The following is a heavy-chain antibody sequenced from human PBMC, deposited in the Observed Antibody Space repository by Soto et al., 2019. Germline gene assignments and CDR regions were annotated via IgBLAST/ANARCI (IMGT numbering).Heavy chain of an antibody. J-gene: IGHJ6*02. Sequence: PGGRRIIKNAASGFTFSSYAMSWVRQAPGKGLEWVSAISGSGGSTYYADSVKGRFTTSRDNSKNTLYLQMNSLRAEDTAVYYCAKVYVWRIRLRWIPDGMDVWGQGTTVTVSS. CDR1: GFTFSSYA. CDR3: AKVYVWRIRLRWIPDGMDV. CDR2: ISGSGGST. V-gene: IGHV3-23*01. D-gene: IGHD4-17*01.